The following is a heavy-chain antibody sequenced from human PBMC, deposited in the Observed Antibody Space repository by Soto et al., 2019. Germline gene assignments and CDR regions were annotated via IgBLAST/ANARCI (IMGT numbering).Heavy chain of an antibody. Sequence: ASVKVSCKASGYTFTGYYMHWVRQAPGQGLEWMGWINPNSGGTNYAQKVQGWVTMTRDTSISTAYMELSRLRSDDTAVYYCARGGRTGTANYNWFDPWGQGTLVTVSS. CDR3: ARGGRTGTANYNWFDP. CDR2: INPNSGGT. D-gene: IGHD1-1*01. CDR1: GYTFTGYY. V-gene: IGHV1-2*04. J-gene: IGHJ5*02.